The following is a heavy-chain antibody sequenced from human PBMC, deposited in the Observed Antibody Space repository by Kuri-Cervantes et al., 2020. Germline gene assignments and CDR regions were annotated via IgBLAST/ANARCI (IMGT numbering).Heavy chain of an antibody. CDR3: AKDNGDGYTPYYYYGMDV. CDR2: INPESGAP. J-gene: IGHJ6*02. Sequence: ASVKVSCKSSGYTFTDYYMHWVRQAPGQGLEWMGWINPESGAPNYAQKFQGRVSMTRDTSISTAYMELSSMRSEDTAVYYCAKDNGDGYTPYYYYGMDVWGQGTTVTVSS. V-gene: IGHV1-2*02. D-gene: IGHD3-16*01. CDR1: GYTFTDYY.